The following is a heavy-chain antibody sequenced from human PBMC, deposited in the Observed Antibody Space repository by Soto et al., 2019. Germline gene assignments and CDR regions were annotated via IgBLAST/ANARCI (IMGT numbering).Heavy chain of an antibody. D-gene: IGHD3-16*02. CDR2: IYYSGIT. CDR3: ARSGGGTYRYTNDY. Sequence: SETLSLTCTISGGSISSYYWSWIRQPPGKGLEWIGYIYYSGITNYNPSLKSRVSISLDMSKNQFSLKLSSVTAADTAVYYCARSGGGTYRYTNDYWGQGTLVTVS. J-gene: IGHJ4*02. V-gene: IGHV4-59*01. CDR1: GGSISSYY.